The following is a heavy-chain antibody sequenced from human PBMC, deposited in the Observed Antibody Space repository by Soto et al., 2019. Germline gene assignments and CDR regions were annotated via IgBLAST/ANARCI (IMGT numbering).Heavy chain of an antibody. D-gene: IGHD2-2*02. J-gene: IGHJ5*02. CDR1: GGTFSSYA. V-gene: IGHV1-69*01. CDR3: ASEGRYCSSTSCYSGPGLDWFDP. Sequence: QVQLVQSGAEAKKPGSSVKVSCKASGGTFSSYAISWVRQAPGQGLEWMGGIIPIFGTANYAQKFQGRITITADESTSTAYMELSSLRSEDTAVYYCASEGRYCSSTSCYSGPGLDWFDPWGQGTLVTVSS. CDR2: IIPIFGTA.